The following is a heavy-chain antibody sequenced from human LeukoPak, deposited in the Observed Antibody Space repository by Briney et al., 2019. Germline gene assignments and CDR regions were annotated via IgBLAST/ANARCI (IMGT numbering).Heavy chain of an antibody. V-gene: IGHV3-48*03. CDR1: GFTFSSYE. D-gene: IGHD3-10*01. CDR2: ISSSGSTI. Sequence: GGSLRLSCAASGFTFSSYEMNWVRQAPGKGLEWVSYISSSGSTIYYADSVKGRFTISRDNAKNSLYLQMNSLRAEDTAVYYCARRILWFGEPHFDYWGQGTLVTVSP. J-gene: IGHJ4*02. CDR3: ARRILWFGEPHFDY.